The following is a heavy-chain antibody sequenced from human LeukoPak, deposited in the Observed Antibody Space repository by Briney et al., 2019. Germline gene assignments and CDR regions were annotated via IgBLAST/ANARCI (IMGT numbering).Heavy chain of an antibody. D-gene: IGHD3-3*01. J-gene: IGHJ3*02. CDR2: ISYDGSNK. CDR3: ARASVPVWSGYYMGVDAFDI. Sequence: QPGRSLRLSCAASGFTFSSYAMHWVRQAPGKGLEWVAVISYDGSNKYYADSVKGRFTISRDNSKNTLYLQMNSLRAEDTAVYYCARASVPVWSGYYMGVDAFDIWGQGTMVTVSS. CDR1: GFTFSSYA. V-gene: IGHV3-30-3*01.